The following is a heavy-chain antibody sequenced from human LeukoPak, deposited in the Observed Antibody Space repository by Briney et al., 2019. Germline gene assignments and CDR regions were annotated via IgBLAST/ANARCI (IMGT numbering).Heavy chain of an antibody. D-gene: IGHD3-22*01. V-gene: IGHV3-23*01. J-gene: IGHJ6*03. CDR3: AKYYRGYNYYYMDV. CDR2: ISGSGGTT. CDR1: GFTFSSYA. Sequence: GGSPRLSCAASGFTFSSYAMSWVRQAPGKGLEWVSGISGSGGTTYYADSVKGRFTISRDNSKNTLYLQMNSLRAEDTAIYYCAKYYRGYNYYYMDVWGKGTTVTVSS.